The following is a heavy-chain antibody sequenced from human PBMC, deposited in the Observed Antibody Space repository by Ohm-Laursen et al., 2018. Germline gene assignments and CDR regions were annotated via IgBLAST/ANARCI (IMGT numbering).Heavy chain of an antibody. D-gene: IGHD2-2*02. V-gene: IGHV3-30*18. CDR3: AKDLLPAAIRYYYYYGMDV. CDR2: ISYDGSNK. CDR1: GFTFSSYG. Sequence: SLRLSCAASGFTFSSYGMHWARQAPGKGLEWVAVISYDGSNKYYADSVKGRFTISRDNSKNTLYLQMNSLRAEDTAVYYCAKDLLPAAIRYYYYYGMDVWGQGTTVTVSS. J-gene: IGHJ6*02.